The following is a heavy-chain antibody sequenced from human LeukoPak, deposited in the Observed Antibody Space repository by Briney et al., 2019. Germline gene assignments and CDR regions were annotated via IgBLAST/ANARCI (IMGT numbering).Heavy chain of an antibody. V-gene: IGHV1-18*01. D-gene: IGHD3-22*01. CDR2: ISAYNGNT. Sequence: GASVKVSCKASGGTFSSYGISWVRQAPGQGLEWMGWISAYNGNTNYAQKLQGRVTMTTDTSTSTAYMELRSLRSDDTAVYYCAIVTYYYDSSGYLDYWGQGTLVTVSS. CDR1: GGTFSSYG. CDR3: AIVTYYYDSSGYLDY. J-gene: IGHJ4*02.